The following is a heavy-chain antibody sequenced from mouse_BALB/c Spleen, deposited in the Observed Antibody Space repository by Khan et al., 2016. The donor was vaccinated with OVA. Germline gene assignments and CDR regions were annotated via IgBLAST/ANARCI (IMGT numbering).Heavy chain of an antibody. Sequence: QVQLQQSGPELVRPGVSVKISCKGSGYTFTDYAMHWVKQSHAKSLEWIGVISTYYGHTDYNQKFKGKATMTVDKSSSTAYMELARWTSEDSAFCYCAGGGRFAYWGQGTLVTVSA. V-gene: IGHV1S137*01. D-gene: IGHD1-1*02. CDR2: ISTYYGHT. CDR3: AGGGRFAY. J-gene: IGHJ3*01. CDR1: GYTFTDYA.